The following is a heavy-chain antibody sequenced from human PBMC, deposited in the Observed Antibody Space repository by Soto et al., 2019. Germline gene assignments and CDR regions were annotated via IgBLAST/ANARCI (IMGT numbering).Heavy chain of an antibody. CDR3: ARVGGGTKTYPLPTTPNYYYYGIYI. CDR2: INSDGSGT. Sequence: PGGSLRLSCAASEFTFSSYWMQWVRQSPGKGLVWVSRINSDGSGTSDADSVKGRFTMSRDQAKNTLYLQMNSLRAEDTAVYYCARVGGGTKTYPLPTTPNYYYYGIYIWGQRPTVTVS. J-gene: IGHJ6*02. V-gene: IGHV3-74*01. CDR1: EFTFSSYW. D-gene: IGHD4-4*01.